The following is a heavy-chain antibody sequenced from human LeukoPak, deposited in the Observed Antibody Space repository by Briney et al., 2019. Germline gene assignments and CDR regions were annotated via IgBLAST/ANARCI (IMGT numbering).Heavy chain of an antibody. J-gene: IGHJ1*01. D-gene: IGHD3-22*01. CDR3: ARSDSSGAARGIQY. Sequence: GESLKISCKGSGYNFTSYWIGWVRQMPGKGLECMGTIYPADSDTRYSPSFQGQVTISADKSVSIAYLQWSTLKASDTAMYYCARSDSSGAARGIQYWGQGTPVTVSS. V-gene: IGHV5-51*01. CDR1: GYNFTSYW. CDR2: IYPADSDT.